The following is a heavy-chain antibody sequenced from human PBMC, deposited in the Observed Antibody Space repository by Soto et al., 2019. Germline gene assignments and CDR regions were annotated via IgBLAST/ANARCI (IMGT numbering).Heavy chain of an antibody. CDR3: AKFGMATTKRSPPYYIDY. CDR1: GFTFSSYG. V-gene: IGHV3-30*18. D-gene: IGHD1-1*01. J-gene: IGHJ4*02. CDR2: ISYDGSNK. Sequence: GGSLRLSCAASGFTFSSYGMHWVRQAPGKGLEWVAVISYDGSNKYYADSVKGRFTISRDNSKNTLYLQMNSLRAEDTAVYYCAKFGMATTKRSPPYYIDYWGQGALVTVSS.